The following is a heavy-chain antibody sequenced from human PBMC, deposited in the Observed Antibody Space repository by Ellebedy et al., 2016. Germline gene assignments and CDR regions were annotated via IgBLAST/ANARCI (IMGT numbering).Heavy chain of an antibody. CDR2: IYYSGST. CDR1: GGSISSYY. CDR3: ARLRSGQWLVRGNYYFDY. J-gene: IGHJ4*02. D-gene: IGHD6-19*01. Sequence: SETLSLTCTVSGGSISSYYWSWIRQPPGKGLEWIGYIYYSGSTNYNPSLKSRVTISVDTSKNQFSLKLSSVTAADTAVYYCARLRSGQWLVRGNYYFDYWGQGTLVTVSS. V-gene: IGHV4-59*08.